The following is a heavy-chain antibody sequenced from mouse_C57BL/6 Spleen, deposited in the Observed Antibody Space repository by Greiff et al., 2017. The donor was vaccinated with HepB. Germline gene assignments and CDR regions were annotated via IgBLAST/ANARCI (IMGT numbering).Heavy chain of an antibody. J-gene: IGHJ2*01. CDR1: GYAFSSYW. D-gene: IGHD4-1*01. V-gene: IGHV1-80*01. Sequence: VQRVESGAELVKPGASVKISCKASGYAFSSYWMNWVKQRPGKGLEWIGQIYPGDGDTNYNGKFKGKATLTADKSSSTAYMQLSSLTSEDSAVYFCARGGLTGTGYFDYWGQGTTLTVSS. CDR3: ARGGLTGTGYFDY. CDR2: IYPGDGDT.